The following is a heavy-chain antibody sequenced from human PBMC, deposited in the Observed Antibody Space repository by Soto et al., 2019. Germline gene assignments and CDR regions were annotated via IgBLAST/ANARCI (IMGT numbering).Heavy chain of an antibody. CDR1: GYTFTSYY. CDR3: ARRSIFTWSDAFDI. Sequence: QVELVQSGAEVKKPGASVKVSCKAAGYTFTSYYMHWVRQAPGQGLEWMGFINPSGGITTYAQKFQARVTMTSETSTSTVYMELRTLKSEDTAVYYCARRSIFTWSDAFDIWGQGTMVTVSA. D-gene: IGHD3-3*01. CDR2: INPSGGIT. J-gene: IGHJ3*02. V-gene: IGHV1-46*01.